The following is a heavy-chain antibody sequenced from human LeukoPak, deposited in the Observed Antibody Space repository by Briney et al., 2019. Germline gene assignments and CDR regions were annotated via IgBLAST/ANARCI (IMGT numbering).Heavy chain of an antibody. J-gene: IGHJ4*02. V-gene: IGHV1-69*01. CDR3: ARVRLMYYYDSSGYYWSY. CDR2: IIPIFGTA. Sequence: SVKVSCKASGGTFSSYAISWVRQAPGQGLGWMGGIIPIFGTANYAQKFQGRVTITADESTSTAYMELSSLRSEDTAVYYCARVRLMYYYDSSGYYWSYWGQGTLVTVSS. CDR1: GGTFSSYA. D-gene: IGHD3-22*01.